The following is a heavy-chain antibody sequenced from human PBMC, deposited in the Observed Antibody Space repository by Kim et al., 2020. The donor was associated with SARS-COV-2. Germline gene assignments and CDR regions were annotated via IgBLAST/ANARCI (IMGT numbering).Heavy chain of an antibody. CDR3: AREMLHNWFDP. V-gene: IGHV4-59*13. CDR1: GGSISSNY. D-gene: IGHD2-15*01. J-gene: IGHJ5*02. Sequence: SETLSLTCTVSGGSISSNYWSWIRQPPGKGLEWIGYIYYRGSTNYNPSLQSRVTMSVDTSKNQFPLKLSSVTAADTAAYYCAREMLHNWFDPWGQGTLVT. CDR2: IYYRGST.